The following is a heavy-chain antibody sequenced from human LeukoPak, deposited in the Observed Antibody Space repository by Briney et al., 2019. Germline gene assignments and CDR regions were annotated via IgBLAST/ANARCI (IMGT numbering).Heavy chain of an antibody. V-gene: IGHV3-23*01. CDR2: VNADGGNT. J-gene: IGHJ4*02. D-gene: IGHD1-14*01. CDR1: GFTFDNYR. Sequence: GGSLRLSCAASGFTFDNYRMSWVRQAPGKGLEWVSTVNADGGNTYYADSVKGRFTVSRDNSKSTLILQMNSLRVEDTALYYCTKRVKYGGTWDHFADWGQGTLVTVSS. CDR3: TKRVKYGGTWDHFAD.